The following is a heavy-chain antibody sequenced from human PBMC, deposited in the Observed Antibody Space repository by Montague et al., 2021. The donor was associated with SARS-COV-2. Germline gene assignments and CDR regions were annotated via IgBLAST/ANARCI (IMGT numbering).Heavy chain of an antibody. D-gene: IGHD3-22*01. Sequence: SETLSLTCTVSGGSTSSSSSYWGWIRQPPGMGLEWIGSIYYSGSTXYNPSLKSRITISVDTSKNQFSLRLTSVTAADTAVYYCARDIRIPMLIVIQGYGMDVWGQGTTVTVSS. J-gene: IGHJ6*02. CDR2: IYYSGST. CDR1: GGSTSSSSSY. CDR3: ARDIRIPMLIVIQGYGMDV. V-gene: IGHV4-39*07.